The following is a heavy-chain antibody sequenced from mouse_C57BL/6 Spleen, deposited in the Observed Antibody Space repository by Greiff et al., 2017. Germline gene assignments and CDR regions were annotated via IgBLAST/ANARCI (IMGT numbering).Heavy chain of an antibody. CDR3: ARITTVVATGAMDY. CDR2: IYPRSGNT. D-gene: IGHD1-1*01. V-gene: IGHV1-81*01. CDR1: GYTFTSYG. J-gene: IGHJ4*01. Sequence: VQRVESGAELARPGASVKLSCKASGYTFTSYGISWVKQRTGQGLEWIGEIYPRSGNTYYNEKFKGKATLTADKSSSTANMELRSLTSEDSAVYFCARITTVVATGAMDYWGQGTSVTVSS.